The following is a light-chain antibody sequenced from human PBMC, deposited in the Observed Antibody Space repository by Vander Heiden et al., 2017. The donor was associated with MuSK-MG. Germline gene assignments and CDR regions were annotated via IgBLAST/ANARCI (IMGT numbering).Light chain of an antibody. CDR2: DMI. CDR1: MSDIGDYNY. CDR3: ASYSDAPTVV. V-gene: IGLV2-14*03. J-gene: IGLJ2*01. Sequence: QSALTQPAAVSGSPGQSITISCTGTMSDIGDYNYVSWYQQRTGMAPRLIICDMISRPSGISGRFSGSKSGNTASLSISGLQADDEGDYFCASYSDAPTVVFGGGTRVTVL.